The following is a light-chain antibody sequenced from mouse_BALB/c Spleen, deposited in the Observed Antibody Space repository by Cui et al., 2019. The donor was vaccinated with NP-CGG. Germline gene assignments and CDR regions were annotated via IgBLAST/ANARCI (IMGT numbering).Light chain of an antibody. CDR3: ALWYSNHWV. Sequence: QAVVPPKSALTTLPGETVTLTCRSSTGAVTTSNYDNWVQEKPDHLFTGLIGGTNNRPPGVPARFSGSLIGDKTALTITGAQTEDEAIYFCALWYSNHWVFGGGTKLTVL. V-gene: IGLV1*01. CDR2: GTN. J-gene: IGLJ1*01. CDR1: TGAVTTSNY.